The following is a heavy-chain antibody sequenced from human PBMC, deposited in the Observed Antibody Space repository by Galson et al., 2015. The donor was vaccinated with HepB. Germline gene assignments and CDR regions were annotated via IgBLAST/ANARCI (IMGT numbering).Heavy chain of an antibody. CDR1: GFTFSGSA. CDR3: LRLGDLSGYSSS. J-gene: IGHJ4*02. V-gene: IGHV3-73*01. D-gene: IGHD6-13*01. CDR2: IRSKASDYAT. Sequence: SLRLSCAASGFTFSGSAIHWVRQASGKGPEWVGRIRSKASDYATAYAASRKGRFTISRDDSKNTAYMHMNSLKTEETAVYYWLRLGDLSGYSSSGDQGTLVTVSS.